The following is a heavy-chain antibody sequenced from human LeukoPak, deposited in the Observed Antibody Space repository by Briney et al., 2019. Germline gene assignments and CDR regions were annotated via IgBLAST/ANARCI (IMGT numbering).Heavy chain of an antibody. CDR3: ARDCPAYCNGGSCYYYYYMDV. J-gene: IGHJ6*03. CDR1: GGSISTSGYY. CDR2: IYYSGSA. D-gene: IGHD2-15*01. V-gene: IGHV4-39*07. Sequence: PSETLSLTCTVSGGSISTSGYYWGWIRQPPGKGLEWIGSIYYSGSAYYSPSLKSRVTISVDTSKNHFSLKLSSVTAADTAVYYCARDCPAYCNGGSCYYYYYMDVWGKGTTVTVSS.